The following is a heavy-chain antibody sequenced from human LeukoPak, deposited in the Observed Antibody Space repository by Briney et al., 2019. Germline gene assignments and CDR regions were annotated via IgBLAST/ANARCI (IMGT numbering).Heavy chain of an antibody. CDR2: ISYDGSNK. D-gene: IGHD3-10*01. V-gene: IGHV3-30*18. CDR1: GFTFSSYA. CDR3: AKSPYGSGSYYNVAYFQH. J-gene: IGHJ1*01. Sequence: GGSLRLSCAASGFTFSSYAMSWARQAPGKGLEWVAVISYDGSNKYYADSVKGRFTISRDNSKNTLYLQMNSLRAEDTAVYYCAKSPYGSGSYYNVAYFQHWGQGTLVTVSS.